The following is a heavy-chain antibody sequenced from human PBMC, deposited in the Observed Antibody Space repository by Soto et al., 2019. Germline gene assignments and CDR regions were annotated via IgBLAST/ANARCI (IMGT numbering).Heavy chain of an antibody. CDR3: AREYYYDSSGFDY. V-gene: IGHV4-30-4*07. CDR1: GGTIYSVGYS. D-gene: IGHD3-22*01. Sequence: HSETMYLSCAVSGGTIYSVGYSWSWIRQPPGKGLEWIGYIYYSGSTYYNPSLKSRVTVSVDTSKNQFSLKLSSVTAADTAVYYCAREYYYDSSGFDYWGQGTLVTVSS. J-gene: IGHJ4*02. CDR2: IYYSGST.